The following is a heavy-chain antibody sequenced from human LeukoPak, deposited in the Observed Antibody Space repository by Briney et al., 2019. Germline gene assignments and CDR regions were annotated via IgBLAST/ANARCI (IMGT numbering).Heavy chain of an antibody. CDR2: ISWNSGSI. D-gene: IGHD3-16*01. J-gene: IGHJ3*02. CDR1: GFTFDDYA. V-gene: IGHV3-9*01. CDR3: VVLGGGGTFDI. Sequence: GGSLRLSCAASGFTFDDYAMHWVRQAPGKGLEWVSGISWNSGSIGYADSVKGRFTISRDNARNSLYLQMNSLRAEDTAVYYCVVLGGGGTFDIWGQGTMVTVSS.